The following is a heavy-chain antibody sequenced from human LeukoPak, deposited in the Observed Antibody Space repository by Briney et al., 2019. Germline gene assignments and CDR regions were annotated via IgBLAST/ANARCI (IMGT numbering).Heavy chain of an antibody. D-gene: IGHD6-19*01. J-gene: IGHJ4*02. CDR3: ARLGKEEQWLVQTLGVYFDY. V-gene: IGHV4-38-2*01. Sequence: SETLSLTCAVSGYSISSGYYWGWIRQPPGKGLEWIGSIYHSGSTYYNPSLKSRVTISVDMSKNQFSLKLSSVTAADTAVYYCARLGKEEQWLVQTLGVYFDYWGQGTLVTVSS. CDR1: GYSISSGYY. CDR2: IYHSGST.